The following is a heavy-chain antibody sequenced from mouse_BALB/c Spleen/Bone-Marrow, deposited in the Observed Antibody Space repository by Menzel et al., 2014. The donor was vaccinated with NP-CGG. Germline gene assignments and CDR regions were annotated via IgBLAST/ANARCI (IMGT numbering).Heavy chain of an antibody. CDR1: GYTFPSYT. Sequence: VQLVESGAELARPGASVKMSCTASGYTFPSYTIHWVKQRLGQGLEWIGYINPSSGYANYNQNFKDKATLTADKSSSTAYMQLSSLTSEDSAVFYCARGGLRLPYAMDYWGQGTSVTVSS. D-gene: IGHD1-2*01. V-gene: IGHV1-4*01. J-gene: IGHJ4*01. CDR3: ARGGLRLPYAMDY. CDR2: INPSSGYA.